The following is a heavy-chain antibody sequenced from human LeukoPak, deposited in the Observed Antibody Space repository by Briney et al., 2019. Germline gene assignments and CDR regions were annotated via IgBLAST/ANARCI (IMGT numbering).Heavy chain of an antibody. J-gene: IGHJ4*02. CDR2: ISYDGSNK. CDR3: AREKGPYGSGSTRHFDY. Sequence: GGSLRLSCAASGFTFSSYGMHWVRQAPGKGLEWVAVISYDGSNKYYADSVKGRFTISRDNSKNTLYLQMNSLRAEDTAVYYCAREKGPYGSGSTRHFDYWGQGTLVTVSS. CDR1: GFTFSSYG. V-gene: IGHV3-30*19. D-gene: IGHD3-10*01.